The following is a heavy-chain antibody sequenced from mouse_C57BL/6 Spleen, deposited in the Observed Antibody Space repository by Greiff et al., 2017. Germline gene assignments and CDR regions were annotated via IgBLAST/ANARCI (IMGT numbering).Heavy chain of an antibody. V-gene: IGHV14-1*01. J-gene: IGHJ4*01. CDR1: GFNIKDYY. D-gene: IGHD1-1*01. CDR2: IDPEDGDT. CDR3: TTYQFITTVVAPYAMDY. Sequence: EVQLQQSGAELVRPGASVKLSCTASGFNIKDYYMHWVKQRPEQGLEWIGRIDPEDGDTEYAPKFQGKATMTADTSSNTAYLQLSSLTSEDTAVYYCTTYQFITTVVAPYAMDYWGQGTSVTVSS.